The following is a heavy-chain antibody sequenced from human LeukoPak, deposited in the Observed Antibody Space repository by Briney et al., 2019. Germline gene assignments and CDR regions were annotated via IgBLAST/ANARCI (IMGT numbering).Heavy chain of an antibody. J-gene: IGHJ4*02. CDR2: ISISSSYI. CDR3: ARAGLIQLWLDY. D-gene: IGHD5-18*01. V-gene: IGHV3-21*01. Sequence: PGGSLRLACAAYGFTLSSYSMNWVRQAPGKGLEWVSSISISSSYIYYADSVKGRFTISRDNAKNSLYPQMNSLSAEATAVYSCARAGLIQLWLDYWGQGTLVTVSS. CDR1: GFTLSSYS.